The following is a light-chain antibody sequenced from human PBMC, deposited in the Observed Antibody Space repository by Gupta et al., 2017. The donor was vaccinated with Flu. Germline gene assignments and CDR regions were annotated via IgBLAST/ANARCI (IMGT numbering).Light chain of an antibody. CDR3: QDDVGSPYS. V-gene: IGKV3-20*01. CDR1: QSVTSNY. J-gene: IGKJ2*03. CDR2: GAS. Sequence: VLTQSPGTLSLSPGERATLSCRASQSVTSNYLAWYQQKPGQAPRLLIYGASTRATGIPDRFSGSGSGTDFTLTISRLEPEDFAVYYCQDDVGSPYSFGQGTKMEI.